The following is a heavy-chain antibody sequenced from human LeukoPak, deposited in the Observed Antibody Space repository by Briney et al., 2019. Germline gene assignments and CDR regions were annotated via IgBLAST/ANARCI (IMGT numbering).Heavy chain of an antibody. J-gene: IGHJ5*02. Sequence: SETLSLTCTVSGGSISSYYWSCIRQPPGKGLEWIGSIYDSGSTYYNPSLKSRVTIPVDTSKNQFSLKLNSVTAADTAVYYCARHYGPWGQGTLVTVSS. V-gene: IGHV4-59*05. CDR2: IYDSGST. D-gene: IGHD3-16*01. CDR1: GGSISSYY. CDR3: ARHYGP.